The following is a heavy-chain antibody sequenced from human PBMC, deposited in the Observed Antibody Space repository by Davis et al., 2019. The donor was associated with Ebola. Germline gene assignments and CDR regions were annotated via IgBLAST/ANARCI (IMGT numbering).Heavy chain of an antibody. Sequence: GESLKISCKASGYSFTSYWIGWVRQMPGKGLEWMGIIYPGYSDTRYSPSFQGQVTISADKSLSTAYLQWSSLKASDTAMYYCARSKELRSYYYYYGMDVWGQGTTVTVSS. CDR2: IYPGYSDT. D-gene: IGHD1-26*01. J-gene: IGHJ6*02. V-gene: IGHV5-51*01. CDR3: ARSKELRSYYYYYGMDV. CDR1: GYSFTSYW.